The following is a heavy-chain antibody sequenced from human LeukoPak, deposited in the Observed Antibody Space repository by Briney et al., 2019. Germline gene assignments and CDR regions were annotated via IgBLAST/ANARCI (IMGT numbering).Heavy chain of an antibody. CDR1: GFSFSSYY. Sequence: PSETLSLTCTVSGFSFSSYYWNWIRQPPGKGLEWIGYIYHSGSSIYYPSLKNRVTIIVDTYKNHFPQKQIYILTADDTAFYYSRSTNYDASLKSRFTISVDTSKNQFSLKLSSVSAADTAVYYCARHPGGGSGWYLVDYWGQGTLVTVSS. J-gene: IGHJ4*02. CDR2: IYHSGSS. CDR3: RSTNYDASLKSRFTISVDTSKNQFSLKLSSVSAADTAVYYCARHPGGGSGWYLVDY. D-gene: IGHD2-21*01. V-gene: IGHV4-4*08.